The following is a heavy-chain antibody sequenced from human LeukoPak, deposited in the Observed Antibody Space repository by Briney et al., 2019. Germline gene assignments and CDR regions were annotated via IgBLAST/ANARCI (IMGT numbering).Heavy chain of an antibody. V-gene: IGHV1-18*01. D-gene: IGHD2-15*01. CDR3: ARVELYCSGGSCYSDC. Sequence: ASVKVSCKASGYTFTSYGISWVRQAPGQGLEWMGWISAYNGNTNYAQKLQGRVTMTTDTSTSTAYMELRSLRSDDTAVYYCARVELYCSGGSCYSDCWGQGTLVTVSS. CDR1: GYTFTSYG. CDR2: ISAYNGNT. J-gene: IGHJ4*02.